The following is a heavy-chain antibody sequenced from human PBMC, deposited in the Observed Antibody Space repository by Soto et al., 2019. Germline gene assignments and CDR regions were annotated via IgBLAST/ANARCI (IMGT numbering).Heavy chain of an antibody. J-gene: IGHJ1*01. V-gene: IGHV1-3*04. CDR3: ARAQGAIGSGSYNIFGDVQH. Sequence: QVQLVQSGAEVKKPGSSVKLSCKASGYNFISHAMHWVRQAPGQRPEWMGWINTGNGNTKSSQKFQGRVTITRDTAANTADMELSSLRSEDTAVYYCARAQGAIGSGSYNIFGDVQHWGQGTLVTVSS. CDR2: INTGNGNT. CDR1: GYNFISHA. D-gene: IGHD3-10*01.